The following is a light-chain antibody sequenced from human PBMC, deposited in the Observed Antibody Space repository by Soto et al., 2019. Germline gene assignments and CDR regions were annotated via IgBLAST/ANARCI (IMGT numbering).Light chain of an antibody. V-gene: IGLV2-8*01. CDR3: KSYVGRNTYV. CDR2: EVV. J-gene: IGLJ1*01. Sequence: QSALTQPPSASGSPGQSVTISCTGTKSDIGVYDFVSWYQHHPGKAPRLIIYEVVQRPSGVPDRFSGSKSGNTAFLTVAGLQAADEADYFCKSYVGRNTYVFGSGTKVTVL. CDR1: KSDIGVYDF.